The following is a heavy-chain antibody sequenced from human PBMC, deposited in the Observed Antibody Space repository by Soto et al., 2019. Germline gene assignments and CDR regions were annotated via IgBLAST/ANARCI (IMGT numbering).Heavy chain of an antibody. CDR1: GFTFSSYG. D-gene: IGHD2-8*02. CDR3: AAEGGVGYFDY. V-gene: IGHV3-30*03. Sequence: GGSLRLSCAASGFTFSSYGMHWVRQAPGKGLEWVAVISYDGSNKYYADSVKGRFTISRDNSKNTLYLQMNSLRAEDTAVYYCAAEGGVGYFDYWGQGTLVTVSS. CDR2: ISYDGSNK. J-gene: IGHJ4*02.